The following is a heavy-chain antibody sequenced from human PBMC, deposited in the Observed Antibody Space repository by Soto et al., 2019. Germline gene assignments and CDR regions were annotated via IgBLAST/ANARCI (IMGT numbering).Heavy chain of an antibody. CDR2: IIPIFGTA. D-gene: IGHD2-2*01. Sequence: QVQLVQSGAEVKKPGSSVKVSCKASGGTFSSYAISWVRQAPGQGLEWMGGIIPIFGTANYAQKFQGRATITADESTSTAYMELSSLRSEDTAVYYCARVGQSKVVPAAVFDYWGQGTLVTVSS. V-gene: IGHV1-69*01. J-gene: IGHJ4*02. CDR3: ARVGQSKVVPAAVFDY. CDR1: GGTFSSYA.